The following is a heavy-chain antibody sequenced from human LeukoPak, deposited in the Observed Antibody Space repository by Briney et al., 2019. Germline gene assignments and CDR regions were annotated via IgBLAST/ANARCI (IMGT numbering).Heavy chain of an antibody. Sequence: PGGSLRLSCAASGFTFNNYGMLWVRQAPGKGLEWVAVTSYDGSDKHHADPVKGRFTIARDNSKNTLYLQMNSLRTEDTAVYYCAKIATQGELFLSCYFDFWGRAPLVTFSS. CDR2: TSYDGSDK. V-gene: IGHV3-30*18. D-gene: IGHD3-10*01. CDR1: GFTFNNYG. J-gene: IGHJ2*01. CDR3: AKIATQGELFLSCYFDF.